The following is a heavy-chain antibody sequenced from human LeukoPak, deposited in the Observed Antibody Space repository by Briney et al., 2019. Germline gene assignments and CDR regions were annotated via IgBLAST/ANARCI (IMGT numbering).Heavy chain of an antibody. CDR2: IRTDNGDT. V-gene: IGHV1-3*04. J-gene: IGHJ4*02. D-gene: IGHD2-15*01. CDR3: GRGGSSGVDY. Sequence: ASVKVSCKTSGYTFTNYGMHWVRQAPGQRLEWMGWIRTDNGDTRYSQKFQGRVTLTRDTSASTVYVELNRLRSEDTAVYYCGRGGSSGVDYWGQGTLVTVSS. CDR1: GYTFTNYG.